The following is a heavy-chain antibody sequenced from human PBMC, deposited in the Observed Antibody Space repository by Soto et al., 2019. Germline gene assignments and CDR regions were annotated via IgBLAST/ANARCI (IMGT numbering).Heavy chain of an antibody. CDR1: GFTFSSYS. V-gene: IGHV3-21*01. CDR2: ISSSSYI. J-gene: IGHJ6*03. Sequence: PGGSLRLSCAASGFTFSSYSMNWVRQAPGKGLEWVSSISSSSYIYYADSVKGRFTISRDNAKNSLYLQMNSLRAEDTAVYYCARDLPTDAGPIDVWGKGTTVTVSS. CDR3: ARDLPTDAGPIDV. D-gene: IGHD4-4*01.